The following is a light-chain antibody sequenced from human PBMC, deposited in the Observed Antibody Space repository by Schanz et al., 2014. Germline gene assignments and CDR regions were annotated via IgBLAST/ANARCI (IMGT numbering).Light chain of an antibody. CDR3: LLYYGGAWV. CDR1: TATVTSDFF. Sequence: QTVVTQEPSLTVSPGGTVTLTCAWSTATVTSDFFPNWFQQVPGQAPKALIYSTNSKHSWTPARFSGSLLGGKALLTVSGVQPEDEAEYYCLLYYGGAWVFGGGTQLTVL. CDR2: STN. V-gene: IGLV7-43*01. J-gene: IGLJ3*02.